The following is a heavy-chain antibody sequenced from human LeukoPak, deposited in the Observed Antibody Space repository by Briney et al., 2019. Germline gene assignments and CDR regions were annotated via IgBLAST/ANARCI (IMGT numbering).Heavy chain of an antibody. D-gene: IGHD1-14*01. CDR2: ISSSSSYI. CDR3: AKGHSQPLPPEDFDY. CDR1: GFTFSSYS. Sequence: GGSLRLSCAASGFTFSSYSMNWVRQAPGKGLEWVSSISSSSSYIYYADSVKGRFTISRDNSKNTLYLQMNSLRAEDTAVYYCAKGHSQPLPPEDFDYWGQGTLVTVSS. J-gene: IGHJ4*02. V-gene: IGHV3-21*04.